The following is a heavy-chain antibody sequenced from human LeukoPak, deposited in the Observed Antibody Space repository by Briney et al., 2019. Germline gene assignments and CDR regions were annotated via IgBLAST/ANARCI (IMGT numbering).Heavy chain of an antibody. CDR1: GGSISSSNYY. V-gene: IGHV4-39*07. Sequence: PSETLSLTCTVSGGSISSSNYYWGWIRQPPGKGLEWIGEIYHSGSTNYNPSLKSRVTISVDKSKNQFSLKLSSVTAADTAVYYCATAAAGDKSFDYWGQGTLVTVSS. D-gene: IGHD6-13*01. CDR2: IYHSGST. J-gene: IGHJ4*02. CDR3: ATAAAGDKSFDY.